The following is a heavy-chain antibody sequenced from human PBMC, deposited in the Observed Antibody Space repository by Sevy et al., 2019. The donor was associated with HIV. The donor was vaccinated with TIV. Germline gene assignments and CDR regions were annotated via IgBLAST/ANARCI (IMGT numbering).Heavy chain of an antibody. D-gene: IGHD6-13*01. J-gene: IGHJ4*02. Sequence: GGSLRLSCAASGFTFSNAWMSWVRQAPGKGLEWVGRIKGKIYDGTIDYAAPVKGGFSISRDDSKNTLYLQMNSRKTEDTAVYYCTTASWSQEDYYNYWGQGTLVTVSS. CDR1: GFTFSNAW. V-gene: IGHV3-15*01. CDR3: TTASWSQEDYYNY. CDR2: IKGKIYDGTI.